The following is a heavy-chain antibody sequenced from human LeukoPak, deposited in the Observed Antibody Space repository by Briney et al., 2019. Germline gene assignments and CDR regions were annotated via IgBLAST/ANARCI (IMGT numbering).Heavy chain of an antibody. Sequence: SVKVSCKASGGTFSSYAISWVRQAPGQGLEWMGGIIPIFGTANYAQKFQGRVTITRDTSTSTVYMELSSLRSGDTAIYYCARVFCGGGTCYSRGLIDSWGQGTLVTVSS. J-gene: IGHJ4*02. CDR2: IIPIFGTA. CDR3: ARVFCGGGTCYSRGLIDS. CDR1: GGTFSSYA. V-gene: IGHV1-69*05. D-gene: IGHD2-15*01.